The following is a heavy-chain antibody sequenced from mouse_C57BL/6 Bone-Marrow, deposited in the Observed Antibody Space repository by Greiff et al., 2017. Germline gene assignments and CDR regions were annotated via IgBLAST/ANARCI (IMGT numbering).Heavy chain of an antibody. CDR2: IYPGNGVT. D-gene: IGHD1-1*01. J-gene: IGHJ3*01. CDR3: TGYYGSSYGAY. V-gene: IGHV1-5*01. Sequence: VQLQQSGTVLARPGASVKMSCKTSGYTFTSYWMHWVKQRPGQGLEWIGDIYPGNGVTSYNQKLKGKANLTAVPSASTVNMELSSLTNEDSAVYYCTGYYGSSYGAYWGQGTLVTVSA. CDR1: GYTFTSYW.